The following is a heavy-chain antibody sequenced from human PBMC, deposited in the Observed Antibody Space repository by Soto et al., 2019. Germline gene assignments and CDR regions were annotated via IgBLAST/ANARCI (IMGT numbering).Heavy chain of an antibody. J-gene: IGHJ3*02. D-gene: IGHD5-12*01. CDR1: GFTFSSYG. CDR2: ISYDGSNK. Sequence: QVQLVESGGGVVQPGRSLRLSCAASGFTFSSYGMHWVRQAPGKGLEWVAVISYDGSNKYYADSVKGRLTISRDNSKNGLYLQMNRLRGEDTDVFFCAQDNGSGFEWLRVGYASDIWGQGTMVTVSS. V-gene: IGHV3-30*18. CDR3: AQDNGSGFEWLRVGYASDI.